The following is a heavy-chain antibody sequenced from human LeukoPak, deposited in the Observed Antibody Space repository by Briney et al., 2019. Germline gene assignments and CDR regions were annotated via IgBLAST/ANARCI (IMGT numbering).Heavy chain of an antibody. J-gene: IGHJ5*02. Sequence: SETLSLTCTFSGGSISSYYWSWIRQPPGKGLEWIGYIYYSGSTNYNPSLKSRVTISVDTSKNQFSLKLSSVTAADTAVYYCARLIYNWNARRFDPWGQGTLVTVSS. D-gene: IGHD1-1*01. V-gene: IGHV4-59*08. CDR1: GGSISSYY. CDR3: ARLIYNWNARRFDP. CDR2: IYYSGST.